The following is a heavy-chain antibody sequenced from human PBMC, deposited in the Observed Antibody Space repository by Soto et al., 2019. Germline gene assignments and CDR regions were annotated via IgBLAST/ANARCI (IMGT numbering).Heavy chain of an antibody. CDR3: VRLMNTFGRVVFLAESPSLGF. CDR1: GFTFSAHE. J-gene: IGHJ4*02. D-gene: IGHD3-16*01. Sequence: QAGGSLRLSCAASGFTFSAHEMHWVRQPPGKGLEWVSYTSTRGDNIYYVDSVKGRFVTSRDNAKNSLYLQMNDLRAEDPAVYHCVRLMNTFGRVVFLAESPSLGFWGLGTLVTVAS. V-gene: IGHV3-48*03. CDR2: TSTRGDNI.